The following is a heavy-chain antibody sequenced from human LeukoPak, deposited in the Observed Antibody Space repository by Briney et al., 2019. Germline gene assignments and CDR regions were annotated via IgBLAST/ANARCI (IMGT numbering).Heavy chain of an antibody. CDR3: ARVRVDTAMVYNYYYYGMDV. CDR1: GFTVSSNY. D-gene: IGHD5-18*01. V-gene: IGHV3-53*01. Sequence: PGGSLRLSCAASGFTVSSNYMSWVRQAPGKGLEWVSVIYSGGSTYYADSVKGRFTISRDNSKNTLYLQMNSLRAEGTAVYYCARVRVDTAMVYNYYYYGMDVWGQGTTVTVSS. J-gene: IGHJ6*02. CDR2: IYSGGST.